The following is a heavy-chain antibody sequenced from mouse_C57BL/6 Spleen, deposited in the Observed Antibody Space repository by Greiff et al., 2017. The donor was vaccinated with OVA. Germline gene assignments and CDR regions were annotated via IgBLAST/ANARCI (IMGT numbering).Heavy chain of an antibody. D-gene: IGHD2-5*01. J-gene: IGHJ3*01. CDR2: IDPETGGT. CDR3: TRSYYSNYGRFAY. Sequence: SGAELVRPGASVTLSCKASGYTFTDYEMHWVKQTPVHGLEWIGAIDPETGGTAYNQKFKGKAILTADKSSSTAYMELRSLTSEDSAVYYCTRSYYSNYGRFAYWGQGTLVTVSA. CDR1: GYTFTDYE. V-gene: IGHV1-15*01.